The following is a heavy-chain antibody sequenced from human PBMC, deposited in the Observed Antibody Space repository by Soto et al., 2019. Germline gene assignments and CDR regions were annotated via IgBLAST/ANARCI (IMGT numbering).Heavy chain of an antibody. Sequence: QVQLVESGGGVVQPGRSLRLSCAASGFTFSSYGMHWVRQAPGKGLEWVAVISYDGSNKYYADSVKGRFTISRDNSKNTLYLQMNSLRAEDTAVYYCAKCAYPYYYGMDVW. D-gene: IGHD2-2*01. CDR1: GFTFSSYG. CDR2: ISYDGSNK. CDR3: AKCAYPYYYGMDV. J-gene: IGHJ6*01. V-gene: IGHV3-30*18.